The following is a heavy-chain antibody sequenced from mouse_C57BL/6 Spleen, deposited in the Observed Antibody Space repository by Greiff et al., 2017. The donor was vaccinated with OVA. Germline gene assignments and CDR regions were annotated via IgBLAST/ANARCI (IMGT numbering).Heavy chain of an antibody. CDR3: ARRYSNFYSMDF. CDR1: GYAFSSSW. V-gene: IGHV1-82*01. Sequence: QVQLQQSGPELVKPGASVKISCKASGYAFSSSWMNWVKQRPGKGLEWLGRIYPGDGDTNYNGKVKGKATLPADKSSSTAYMQLSCLTSEDSAVYFCARRYSNFYSMDFWGQGTSVTVSS. J-gene: IGHJ4*01. D-gene: IGHD2-5*01. CDR2: IYPGDGDT.